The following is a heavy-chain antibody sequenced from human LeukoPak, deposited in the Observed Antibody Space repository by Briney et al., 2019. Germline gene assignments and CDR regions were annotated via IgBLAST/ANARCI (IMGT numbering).Heavy chain of an antibody. D-gene: IGHD3-3*01. CDR2: ISHSGST. CDR3: ARCTIFGVVTHFDY. V-gene: IGHV4-39*07. J-gene: IGHJ4*02. CDR1: GGSISSGSYY. Sequence: PSETLSLTCTVSGGSISSGSYYWSWIRQPPGKGLEWIGEISHSGSTNYNPSLKSRVTISVDTSKNQFSLKLSSVTAADTAVYYCARCTIFGVVTHFDYWGQGTLVTVSS.